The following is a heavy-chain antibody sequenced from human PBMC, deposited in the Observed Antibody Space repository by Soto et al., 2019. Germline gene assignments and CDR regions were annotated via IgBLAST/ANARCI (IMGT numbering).Heavy chain of an antibody. D-gene: IGHD3-22*01. CDR3: ARDREDDSSGPFDY. J-gene: IGHJ4*02. Sequence: QVQLVESGGGVVQPGRSLRLSCAASGFTFSSYAMHWVRQAPGKGLEWVAVISYDGSNKYYADSMKGRFTISRDNSKNTLYLQMNSLRAEDTAVYYCARDREDDSSGPFDYWGQGTLVTVSS. CDR2: ISYDGSNK. V-gene: IGHV3-30-3*01. CDR1: GFTFSSYA.